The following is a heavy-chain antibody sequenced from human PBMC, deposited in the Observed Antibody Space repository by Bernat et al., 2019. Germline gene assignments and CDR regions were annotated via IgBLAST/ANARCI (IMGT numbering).Heavy chain of an antibody. CDR3: ARNHPDCTGGVCRPGYPGDYMDV. V-gene: IGHV1-18*01. CDR1: TFTSYG. J-gene: IGHJ6*03. Sequence: TFTSYGISWVRQAPGQGLEWMGWISAYNGNTNYAQKLQGKVTMTTDTSTSTAYMELRSLKSDDTAVYYCARNHPDCTGGVCRPGYPGDYMDVWGK. D-gene: IGHD2-8*02. CDR2: ISAYNGNT.